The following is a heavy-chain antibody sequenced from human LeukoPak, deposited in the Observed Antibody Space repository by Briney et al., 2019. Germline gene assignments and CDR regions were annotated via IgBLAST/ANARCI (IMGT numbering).Heavy chain of an antibody. Sequence: GGSLRLSCAASGFTFSSYWMSWVRQAPGKGLEWVANIKQDGSEKYYVHSVKGRFTHSRDNAKNSLYLQMNSLRADDTAVYYCARSGVLRFLEWAYDYWGQGTMVTVSS. CDR1: GFTFSSYW. J-gene: IGHJ4*02. CDR3: ARSGVLRFLEWAYDY. D-gene: IGHD3-3*01. CDR2: IKQDGSEK. V-gene: IGHV3-7*01.